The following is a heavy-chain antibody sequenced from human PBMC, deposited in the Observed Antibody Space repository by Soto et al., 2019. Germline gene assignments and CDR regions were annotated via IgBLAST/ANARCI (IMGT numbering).Heavy chain of an antibody. CDR3: ARRGYCSSTSCYYYYYMDV. J-gene: IGHJ6*03. CDR1: GGSISSSSYY. Sequence: PSETLSLTCTVSGGSISSSSYYWGWIRQPPGKGLEWIGSIYYSGSTYYNPSLKSRVTISVDTSKNQFSLKLSSVTAADTAVYYCARRGYCSSTSCYYYYYMDVWGKGTMVTVSS. V-gene: IGHV4-39*01. CDR2: IYYSGST. D-gene: IGHD2-2*01.